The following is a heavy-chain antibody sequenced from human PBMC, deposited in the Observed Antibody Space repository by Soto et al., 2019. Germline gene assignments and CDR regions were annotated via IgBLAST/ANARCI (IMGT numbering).Heavy chain of an antibody. V-gene: IGHV1-69*01. Sequence: QVQLVQSGAEVKKPGSSVKVSCKASGGTFSSYAISWVRQAPGQGLEWMGGIIPIFGTANYAQKFQGRVTITADESTSTAYMELGSLRSEDTAVYYCARDRGTAAGTGYYYGMDVWGQGTTVTVSS. CDR2: IIPIFGTA. CDR1: GGTFSSYA. CDR3: ARDRGTAAGTGYYYGMDV. J-gene: IGHJ6*02. D-gene: IGHD6-13*01.